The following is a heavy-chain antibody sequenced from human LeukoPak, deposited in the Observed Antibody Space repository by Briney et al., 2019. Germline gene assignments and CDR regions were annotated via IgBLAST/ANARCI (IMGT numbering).Heavy chain of an antibody. Sequence: GGSLRLSCAASGFTFSSYAMSWVRQAPGKGLEWVSSISSSSSYIYYADSVKGRFTISRDNAKNSLYLQMNSLRAEDTAVYYCARVRGRGIGILSDLKNWFDPWGQGTLVTVSS. V-gene: IGHV3-21*01. CDR2: ISSSSSYI. CDR1: GFTFSSYA. CDR3: ARVRGRGIGILSDLKNWFDP. D-gene: IGHD3-10*01. J-gene: IGHJ5*02.